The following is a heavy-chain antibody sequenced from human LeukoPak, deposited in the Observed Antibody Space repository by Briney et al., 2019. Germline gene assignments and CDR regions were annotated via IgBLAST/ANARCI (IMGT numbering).Heavy chain of an antibody. CDR2: INPNSGGT. V-gene: IGHV1-2*02. D-gene: IGHD3-22*01. J-gene: IGHJ5*02. CDR1: GYTFTGYY. CDR3: ARSHRITMIVVPTGWFDP. Sequence: VASVKVSCKASGYTFTGYYMHWVRQAPGQGLEWMGWINPNSGGTNYAQKFQGRVTMTRDTSISTAYMELSRLRPGDTAVYYCARSHRITMIVVPTGWFDPWGQGTLVTVSS.